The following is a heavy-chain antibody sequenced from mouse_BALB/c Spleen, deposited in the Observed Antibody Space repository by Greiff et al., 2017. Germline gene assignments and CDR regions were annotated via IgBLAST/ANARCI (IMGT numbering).Heavy chain of an antibody. CDR1: GFTFSSFG. CDR3: ARGSYYGNPEWFAY. D-gene: IGHD2-10*01. J-gene: IGHJ3*01. V-gene: IGHV5-17*02. Sequence: EVHLVESGGGLVQPGGSRKLSCAASGFTFSSFGMHWVRQAPEKGLEWVAYISRGSSTIYYADTVKGRFTISRDNPKNTLFLHMTSLRSEDTAMYYCARGSYYGNPEWFAYWGQGTLVTVSA. CDR2: ISRGSSTI.